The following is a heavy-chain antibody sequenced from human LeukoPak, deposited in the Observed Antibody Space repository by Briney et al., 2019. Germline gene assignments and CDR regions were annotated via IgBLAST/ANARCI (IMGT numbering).Heavy chain of an antibody. J-gene: IGHJ4*02. D-gene: IGHD1-26*01. Sequence: GGSLRLSCAASGFTFSSYAMHWVRQAPGKGLEWVAVIYSGGSTYYADSVKGRFTISRDNAKNSLYLQMNSLRAEDTAVYYCSRGYFDYWGQGTLVTVSS. CDR3: SRGYFDY. V-gene: IGHV3-NL1*01. CDR1: GFTFSSYA. CDR2: IYSGGST.